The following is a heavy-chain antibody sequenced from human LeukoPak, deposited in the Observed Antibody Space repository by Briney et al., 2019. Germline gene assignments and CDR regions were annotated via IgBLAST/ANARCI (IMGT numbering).Heavy chain of an antibody. CDR1: GFTFTTYW. V-gene: IGHV3-7*01. D-gene: IGHD6-19*01. J-gene: IGHJ6*02. CDR3: AREGIPSGWYGLDV. CDR2: IKADGTEK. Sequence: PGGSLRLSCAASGFTFTTYWMTWVRQAPGKGLEWVANIKADGTEKYYAKSAKGRFTISRDNAKDSLFLQMNSLRVEDTAVYYCAREGIPSGWYGLDVWGQGTTVTVSS.